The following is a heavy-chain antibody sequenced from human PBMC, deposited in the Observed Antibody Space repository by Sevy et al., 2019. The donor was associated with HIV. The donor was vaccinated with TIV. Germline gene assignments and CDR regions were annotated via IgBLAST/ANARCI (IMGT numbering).Heavy chain of an antibody. CDR2: IYYSGST. V-gene: IGHV4-39*01. CDR3: VRHPPYYYDSSGGLFDY. D-gene: IGHD3-22*01. CDR1: GGSISSSSYY. J-gene: IGHJ4*02. Sequence: SETLSLTCTVSGGSISSSSYYWGWIRQPPGKGLEWIGSIYYSGSTYYNPSLKSRVTISVDTSKNQFSLKLSSVTAADTAVYYCVRHPPYYYDSSGGLFDYWGQGTLVTVSS.